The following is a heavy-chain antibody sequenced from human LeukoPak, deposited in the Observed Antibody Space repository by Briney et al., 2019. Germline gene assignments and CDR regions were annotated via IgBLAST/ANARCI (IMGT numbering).Heavy chain of an antibody. Sequence: PSETLSFTCTVSGDSSRNYFWTWIRQPPGKGLEWIGYIYSSGSTNYNPSLKSRVTISVDTPKSQFSLKLTSVTAADTAVYYCVRESFGASYWGQGTLVTVSS. D-gene: IGHD4/OR15-4a*01. CDR1: GDSSRNYF. CDR3: VRESFGASY. V-gene: IGHV4-4*08. CDR2: IYSSGST. J-gene: IGHJ4*02.